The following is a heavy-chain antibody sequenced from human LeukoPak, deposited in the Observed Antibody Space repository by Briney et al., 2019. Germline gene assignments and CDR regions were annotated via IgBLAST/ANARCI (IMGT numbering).Heavy chain of an antibody. D-gene: IGHD2-21*02. V-gene: IGHV3-23*01. J-gene: IGHJ4*02. Sequence: GGSLRLSCAGSEFTFNNYAMNWVRQTPGKGVEWVAAISGTGGTTYYADSVKGRSTISRDNSKSTVALQMYSLRAEDTAVYYCAKPAQTDCGGDCFFDYWGQGTLVTVSS. CDR3: AKPAQTDCGGDCFFDY. CDR1: EFTFNNYA. CDR2: ISGTGGTT.